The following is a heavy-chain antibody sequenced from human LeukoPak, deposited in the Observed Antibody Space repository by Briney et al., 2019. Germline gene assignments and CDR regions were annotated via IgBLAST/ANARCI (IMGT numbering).Heavy chain of an antibody. J-gene: IGHJ4*02. CDR2: ISYDGSNK. D-gene: IGHD3-10*01. CDR1: GFTFSSYA. V-gene: IGHV3-30*04. CDR3: ASYGSGTFALFY. Sequence: PGGSLRLSCAASGFTFSSYAMHWVRQAPGKGLEWVAVISYDGSNKYYADSVKGRFTISRDNAKNSLYLQMNSLRAEDTAVYYCASYGSGTFALFYWGQGTLVTASS.